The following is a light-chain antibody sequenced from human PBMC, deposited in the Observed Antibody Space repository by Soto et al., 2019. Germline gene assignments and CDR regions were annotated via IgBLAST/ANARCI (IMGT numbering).Light chain of an antibody. CDR2: AAS. Sequence: DIQLTQSPSFLSASVGDRVTITCRASQGISSYLAWYQQKPGKAPKLLIYAASTLQSGVPSRFSGSGSGTEFTLTISSLQPEDFATYYCQPLNSSPRTFGQGTKLEIK. J-gene: IGKJ2*01. V-gene: IGKV1-9*01. CDR3: QPLNSSPRT. CDR1: QGISSY.